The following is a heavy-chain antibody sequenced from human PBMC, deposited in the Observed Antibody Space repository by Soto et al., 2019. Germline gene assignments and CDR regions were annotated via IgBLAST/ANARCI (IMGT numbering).Heavy chain of an antibody. J-gene: IGHJ4*02. CDR2: INHRGTT. Sequence: QVQLRQWGAGLLKPSETLSLTCAVFGGSFSDYYWTWIRQPPGKGLDWIGEINHRGTTSNNPSLKRRLTIYVDTSNKQFSLKLSSVTAADTAVYYCARKPIYHFFAGYYSVDYWGQGTLVTVSS. D-gene: IGHD3-9*01. CDR1: GGSFSDYY. V-gene: IGHV4-34*01. CDR3: ARKPIYHFFAGYYSVDY.